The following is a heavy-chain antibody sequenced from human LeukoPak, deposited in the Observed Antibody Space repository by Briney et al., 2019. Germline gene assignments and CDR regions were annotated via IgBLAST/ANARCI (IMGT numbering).Heavy chain of an antibody. CDR1: GFTLRSYW. V-gene: IGHV3-7*01. CDR3: ARDLAYSSSWADAFDI. Sequence: PGGSLRLSCAASGFTLRSYWMSWVRQAPGKGLEWVANIKQDGSEKYYVDSVKGRFTISRDNAKNSLYLQMNSLRAEDTAVYYYARDLAYSSSWADAFDIWGQGTMVTVSS. D-gene: IGHD6-13*01. CDR2: IKQDGSEK. J-gene: IGHJ3*02.